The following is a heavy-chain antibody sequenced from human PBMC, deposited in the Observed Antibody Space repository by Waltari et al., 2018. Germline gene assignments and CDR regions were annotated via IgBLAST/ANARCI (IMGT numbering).Heavy chain of an antibody. CDR1: GHSITSDYY. V-gene: IGHV4-38-2*02. CDR2: IHHRRSA. CDR3: ARAEGVAAGGKAYNYVDS. Sequence: QVQLQESGPRLVKHSETLSLIYSVSGHSITSDYYWAWLRQSPEKGLEWIGTIHHRRSAYYSPALKSRVTLTVDTAKNQFYLRVTSLTAADTAMYFCARAEGVAAGGKAYNYVDSWGQGTLVTVSS. J-gene: IGHJ4*02. D-gene: IGHD6-13*01.